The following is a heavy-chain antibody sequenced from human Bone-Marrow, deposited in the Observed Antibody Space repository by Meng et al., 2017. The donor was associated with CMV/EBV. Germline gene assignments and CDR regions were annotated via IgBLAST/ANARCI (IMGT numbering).Heavy chain of an antibody. J-gene: IGHJ4*02. Sequence: CCGASGFTFSSYWMHWVRQAPGKGLVWVSRINRDGSSTSYADSVKGRFTVSRDNGKNTLYLQMNSLSPEDTAVYYCSRGGLVGASDYWGQGTLVTVSS. V-gene: IGHV3-74*01. CDR1: GFTFSSYW. CDR3: SRGGLVGASDY. CDR2: INRDGSST. D-gene: IGHD1-26*01.